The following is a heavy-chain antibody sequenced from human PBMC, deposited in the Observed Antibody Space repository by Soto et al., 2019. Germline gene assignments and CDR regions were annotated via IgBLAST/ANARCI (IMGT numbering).Heavy chain of an antibody. CDR2: ISAYNGNT. D-gene: IGHD6-13*01. CDR1: GYTFTSYG. Sequence: ASVKVSCKASGYTFTSYGISWVRQAPGQGLEWMGWISAYNGNTNYAQKLQGRVTMTTDTSTSTAYMELRSLRSDDTAVYYCARVDSSSWNNGFDPWGQGTLVTVSS. V-gene: IGHV1-18*01. J-gene: IGHJ5*02. CDR3: ARVDSSSWNNGFDP.